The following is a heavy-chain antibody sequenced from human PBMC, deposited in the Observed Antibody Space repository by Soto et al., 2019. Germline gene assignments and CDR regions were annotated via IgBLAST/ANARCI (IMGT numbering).Heavy chain of an antibody. Sequence: GASVKVSCKASGGTFSSYAISWVRQAPGQGLEWMGGIIPIFGTANYAQKFQGRVTITADESTSTAYMELSSLRSEDTAVYYCARGVVPDALGDFDIWGQGTMVTVSS. CDR2: IIPIFGTA. D-gene: IGHD2-2*01. V-gene: IGHV1-69*13. CDR3: ARGVVPDALGDFDI. CDR1: GGTFSSYA. J-gene: IGHJ3*02.